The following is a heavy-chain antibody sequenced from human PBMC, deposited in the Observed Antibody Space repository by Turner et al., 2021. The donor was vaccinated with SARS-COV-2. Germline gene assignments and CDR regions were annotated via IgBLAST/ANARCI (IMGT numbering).Heavy chain of an antibody. CDR1: GGSFSGYY. Sequence: QVQLQQWGAGLLKPSETLSLTCAVYGGSFSGYYWSWIRQPPGKGLGWIGEINHSGSTNYNPSLKSRVTISVDTSKNQFSLKLSSVTAADTAVYYCARSWGGILTGYSFDPWGQGTLVTVSS. D-gene: IGHD3-9*01. J-gene: IGHJ5*02. V-gene: IGHV4-34*01. CDR2: INHSGST. CDR3: ARSWGGILTGYSFDP.